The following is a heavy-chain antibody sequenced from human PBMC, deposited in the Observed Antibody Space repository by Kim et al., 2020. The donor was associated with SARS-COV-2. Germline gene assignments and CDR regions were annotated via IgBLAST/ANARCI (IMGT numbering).Heavy chain of an antibody. CDR3: ARHTGDV. Sequence: SKWYNDYAVSVKSRITINPDTSKNQFSLQLNSVTPEDTAVYYCARHTGDVWGKGTTVTVSS. CDR2: SKWYN. J-gene: IGHJ6*04. V-gene: IGHV6-1*01. D-gene: IGHD4-17*01.